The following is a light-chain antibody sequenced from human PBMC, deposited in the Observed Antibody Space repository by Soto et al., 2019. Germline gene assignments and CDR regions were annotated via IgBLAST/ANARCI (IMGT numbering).Light chain of an antibody. CDR2: AVT. CDR3: SSYTSSSTL. V-gene: IGLV2-14*01. CDR1: SSDFGGYNY. J-gene: IGLJ1*01. Sequence: QSALTQPASVSGSPGQSSTISCTGTSSDFGGYNYVSWYQQHPGKAPKLMIYAVTDRPSGVSSRFSGSKSGNTASLTISGLQAEDEADYYCSSYTSSSTLFGTGTKLTVL.